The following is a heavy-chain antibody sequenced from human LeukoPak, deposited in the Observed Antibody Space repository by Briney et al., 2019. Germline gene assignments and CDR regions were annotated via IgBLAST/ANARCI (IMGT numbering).Heavy chain of an antibody. J-gene: IGHJ6*02. CDR2: ISSSSSYI. V-gene: IGHV3-21*01. CDR1: GFTCSSYS. D-gene: IGHD5-12*01. CDR3: ARDRGLYSDYDYYYYGMDV. Sequence: GGSLRLSCAASGFTCSSYSMNWVRQAPGKGLEWVSSISSSSSYIYYADSVKGRFTISRDNAKNSMYLQMNSLRAEDTAVYYCARDRGLYSDYDYYYYGMDVWGQGTTVTVSS.